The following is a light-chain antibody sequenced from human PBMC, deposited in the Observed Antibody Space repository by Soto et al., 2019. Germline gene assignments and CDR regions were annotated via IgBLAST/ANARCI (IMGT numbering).Light chain of an antibody. Sequence: SVLTQPRSVSGSPGQSVTISCTGTSSDVGGYNYVSWYQGQPGKAPKLMIYDVSKRPSGVPDRFSGSKSGNTASLTISGLQAEDEADYYCCSYAGSYSYVFGTGTKV. V-gene: IGLV2-11*01. J-gene: IGLJ1*01. CDR1: SSDVGGYNY. CDR2: DVS. CDR3: CSYAGSYSYV.